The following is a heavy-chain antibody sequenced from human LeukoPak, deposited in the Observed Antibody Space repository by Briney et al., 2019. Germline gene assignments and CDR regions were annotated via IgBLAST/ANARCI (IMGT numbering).Heavy chain of an antibody. D-gene: IGHD6-19*01. Sequence: SETLSLTCTVSGGSISSSPYYWGWIRPPPGKGLEWIGNIYYSGSTYYNPSLKTRVTTSVDTSKNQFSLKLTSVTAADTAVYYCARHASVDGNWPRPLDYWGQGSLVTVSS. J-gene: IGHJ4*02. V-gene: IGHV4-39*01. CDR3: ARHASVDGNWPRPLDY. CDR1: GGSISSSPYY. CDR2: IYYSGST.